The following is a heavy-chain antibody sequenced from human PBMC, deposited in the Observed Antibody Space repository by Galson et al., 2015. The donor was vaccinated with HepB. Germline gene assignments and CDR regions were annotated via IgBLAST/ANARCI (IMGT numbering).Heavy chain of an antibody. CDR2: IWYDGSKE. V-gene: IGHV3-33*06. Sequence: SLRLSCATSGFTFISYGLHWVRQAPGKGLGWVAVIWYDGSKEYYADSVMGRFAISRDNSKKILYLQMNSLRAEDTAVYYCGKWGTAGSVDYWGQGTLVTVFS. CDR1: GFTFISYG. D-gene: IGHD1-1*01. CDR3: GKWGTAGSVDY. J-gene: IGHJ4*02.